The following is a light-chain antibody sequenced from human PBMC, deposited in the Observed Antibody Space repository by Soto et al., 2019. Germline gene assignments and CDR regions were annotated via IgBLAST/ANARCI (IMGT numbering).Light chain of an antibody. Sequence: DIVMTQSPDSLAVSLGERATINCKSSQIVFKGSNNKDCLAWYQQKPGTAPKLLIYDASSLESGVPSRFSGSGSGTEFTLTISSLQPDDFATFYCQHYNTYSGTFGQGTKVDIK. CDR1: QIVFKGSNNKDC. V-gene: IGKV4-1*01. CDR3: QHYNTYSGT. J-gene: IGKJ1*01. CDR2: DAS.